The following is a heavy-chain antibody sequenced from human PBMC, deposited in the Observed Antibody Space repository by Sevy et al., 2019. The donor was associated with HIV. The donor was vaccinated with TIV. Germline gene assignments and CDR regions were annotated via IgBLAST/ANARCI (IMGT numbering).Heavy chain of an antibody. J-gene: IGHJ6*02. CDR3: ARGMGWQLLPLGMDV. V-gene: IGHV1-18*01. CDR2: ITAYNGNT. CDR1: GYTFDNYG. Sequence: ASVKVSCKASGYTFDNYGISWVRQAPGQGLKWMGWITAYNGNTNYAQNLQGRVTMTTDTSTSTAYMELTNLRSGGTAVYYCARGMGWQLLPLGMDVWGQGTTVTVSS. D-gene: IGHD2-15*01.